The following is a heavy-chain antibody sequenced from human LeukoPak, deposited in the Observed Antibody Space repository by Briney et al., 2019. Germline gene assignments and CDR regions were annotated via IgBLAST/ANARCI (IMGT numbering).Heavy chain of an antibody. J-gene: IGHJ4*02. CDR2: IYYSGST. CDR1: GVSISSYY. V-gene: IGHV4-59*01. D-gene: IGHD3-22*01. CDR3: ALTYYYDSSGYSLGY. Sequence: NSSETLSLTCTVSGVSISSYYWSWIRQPPGKGLEWIGYIYYSGSTNYNPSLKSRVTISVDTSKDQFSLKLSSVTAADTAVYYCALTYYYDSSGYSLGYWGQGTLVTVSS.